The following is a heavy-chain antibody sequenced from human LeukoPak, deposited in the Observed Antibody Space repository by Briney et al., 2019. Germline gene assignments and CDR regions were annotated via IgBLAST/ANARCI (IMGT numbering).Heavy chain of an antibody. J-gene: IGHJ4*02. Sequence: GGSLRLSCAASGFTFDDYAMHWVRQAPGKGLEWVSAISGSGGSTYYADSVKGRFTISRDNSKNTLYLQMNSLRAEDTAVYYCAKDRYDSSGYYFSHLYYFDYWGQGTLVTVSS. D-gene: IGHD3-22*01. CDR2: ISGSGGST. CDR3: AKDRYDSSGYYFSHLYYFDY. V-gene: IGHV3-23*01. CDR1: GFTFDDYA.